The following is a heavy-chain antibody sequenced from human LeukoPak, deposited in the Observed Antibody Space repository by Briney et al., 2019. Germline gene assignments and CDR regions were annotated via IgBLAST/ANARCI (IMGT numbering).Heavy chain of an antibody. J-gene: IGHJ4*02. Sequence: NPSETLSLTCTVSGGSISNYYWSWIRQPPGKGLEWIGYIYYSGSTNYNPSLRSRVTISVDTSKNQFSLKLSSVTAADTAVYYCVRLAGYWGQGTLVTVSS. CDR3: VRLAGY. D-gene: IGHD3-10*01. V-gene: IGHV4-59*01. CDR2: IYYSGST. CDR1: GGSISNYY.